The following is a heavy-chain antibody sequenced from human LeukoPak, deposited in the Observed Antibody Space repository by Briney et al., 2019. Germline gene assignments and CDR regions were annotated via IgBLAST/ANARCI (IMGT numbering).Heavy chain of an antibody. Sequence: SETLSLTCTVSGGSISSYYWNWIRKPPGKGLEWIGYIYYSGSTNYNPALKSRVTISVDTSKNQFPLKLSFVTAADTAVYYCARGSIAARNDAFDIWGQGTMVTSSS. V-gene: IGHV4-59*01. D-gene: IGHD6-6*01. CDR2: IYYSGST. CDR1: GGSISSYY. CDR3: ARGSIAARNDAFDI. J-gene: IGHJ3*02.